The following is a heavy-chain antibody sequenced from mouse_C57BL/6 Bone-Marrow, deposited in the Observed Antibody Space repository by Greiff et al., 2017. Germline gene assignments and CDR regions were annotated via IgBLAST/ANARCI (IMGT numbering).Heavy chain of an antibody. Sequence: VQLQQPGAELVKPGASVKLSCTASGYTFTSYWMQWVKQRPGQGLEWIGEIDPSDSYTNYNQKFKGKATLTVDKSSCTAYMQLSSLTSEDSAVYYCARGYDYNYYAMDYWGQGTSVTVSS. J-gene: IGHJ4*01. CDR2: IDPSDSYT. D-gene: IGHD2-4*01. CDR3: ARGYDYNYYAMDY. V-gene: IGHV1-50*01. CDR1: GYTFTSYW.